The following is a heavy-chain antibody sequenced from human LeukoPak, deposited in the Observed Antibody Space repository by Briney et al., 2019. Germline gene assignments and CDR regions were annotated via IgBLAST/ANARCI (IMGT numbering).Heavy chain of an antibody. D-gene: IGHD3-10*01. J-gene: IGHJ4*02. Sequence: GGSLRLSCAASGFTFSVYAMSWVRQAPGKGLEWVSAITGSGGSTYYADSVKGRFTISRDNSKNTLYLQMNSLRTEETAVYYCAKDFSTMVRGVFDYWGQGTLVTVSS. V-gene: IGHV3-23*01. CDR1: GFTFSVYA. CDR3: AKDFSTMVRGVFDY. CDR2: ITGSGGST.